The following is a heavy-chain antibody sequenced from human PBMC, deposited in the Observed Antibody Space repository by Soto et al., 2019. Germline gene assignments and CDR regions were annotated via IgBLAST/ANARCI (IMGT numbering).Heavy chain of an antibody. V-gene: IGHV3-21*01. Sequence: LRLACAASGFTFRSFTMNWVRQAPGKGLEWVSTISSNSAYIYYTDALRGRFTISRDNAKNSLHLQMNSLRAEDTAVYYCTRDASRDSSARGWFDPWGPGTLVTVSS. J-gene: IGHJ5*02. CDR3: TRDASRDSSARGWFDP. CDR1: GFTFRSFT. D-gene: IGHD6-13*01. CDR2: ISSNSAYI.